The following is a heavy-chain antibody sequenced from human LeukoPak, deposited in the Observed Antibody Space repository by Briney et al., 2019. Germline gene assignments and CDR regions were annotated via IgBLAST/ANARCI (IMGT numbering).Heavy chain of an antibody. V-gene: IGHV4-61*01. CDR3: ARELAREYYDILTGYYSTPSSTLDP. D-gene: IGHD3-9*01. Sequence: PSETLSLTCTVSGGSVSSGSYYWSWIRQPPGKGLEWIGYIYYSGSTNYNPSLKSRVTISVDTSKNQFSLKLSSVTAADTAVYYCARELAREYYDILTGYYSTPSSTLDPWGQGTLVTVSS. CDR2: IYYSGST. J-gene: IGHJ5*02. CDR1: GGSVSSGSYY.